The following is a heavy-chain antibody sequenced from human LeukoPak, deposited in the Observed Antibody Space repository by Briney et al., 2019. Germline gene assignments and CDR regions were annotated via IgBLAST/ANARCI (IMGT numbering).Heavy chain of an antibody. J-gene: IGHJ4*02. CDR1: GGSISSGSYY. D-gene: IGHD3-22*01. CDR2: IYTSGST. Sequence: SETLSLTCTVSGGSISSGSYYWSWIRQPAGKGLEWIGRIYTSGSTNYNPSLKSRVTISVDTSKNQFSLKLSSVTAADTAVYYCARGYLYYYDRHYYFDYWGQGTLVTVSS. CDR3: ARGYLYYYDRHYYFDY. V-gene: IGHV4-61*02.